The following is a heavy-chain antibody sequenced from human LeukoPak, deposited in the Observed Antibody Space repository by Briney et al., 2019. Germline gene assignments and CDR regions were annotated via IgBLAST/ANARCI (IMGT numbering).Heavy chain of an antibody. J-gene: IGHJ4*02. V-gene: IGHV3-48*03. Sequence: GGSLRLSCAASGFTFSAFEMNWVRRAPGKGLEWLSYISGSGGTTLFADSAKGRFTISRDKATNSMYLQMNSLRVEDTAVYYCVRVYCSSTSCSDYFDYWGQGSLVTVSS. CDR3: VRVYCSSTSCSDYFDY. CDR1: GFTFSAFE. D-gene: IGHD2-2*01. CDR2: ISGSGGTT.